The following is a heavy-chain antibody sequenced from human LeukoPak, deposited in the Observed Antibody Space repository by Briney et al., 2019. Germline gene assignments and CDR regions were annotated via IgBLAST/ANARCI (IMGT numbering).Heavy chain of an antibody. D-gene: IGHD3-22*01. V-gene: IGHV1-69*05. CDR1: GGTFSSYA. Sequence: SVKVSWKASGGTFSSYAISWVRQAPGQGLEWMGRIIPIFGTANYAQKFQGRVTITTDESTSTAYMELSSLRSEDTAVYYCASWDSSGYYFRYWGQGTLVTVSS. CDR3: ASWDSSGYYFRY. J-gene: IGHJ4*02. CDR2: IIPIFGTA.